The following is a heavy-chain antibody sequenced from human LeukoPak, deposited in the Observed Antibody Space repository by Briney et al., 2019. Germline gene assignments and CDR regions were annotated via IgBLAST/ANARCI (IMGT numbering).Heavy chain of an antibody. CDR3: ARGREYYYDSSGYYYDL. V-gene: IGHV4-59*08. D-gene: IGHD3-22*01. CDR2: IYYSGST. J-gene: IGHJ2*01. Sequence: SETLSLTCTVSGGSISSYYWSWIRQPPGKGLEWIGYIYYSGSTNYNPSLKSRVTISVDTSKNQVSLKLSSVTAADTAVYYCARGREYYYDSSGYYYDLWGRGTLVTVSS. CDR1: GGSISSYY.